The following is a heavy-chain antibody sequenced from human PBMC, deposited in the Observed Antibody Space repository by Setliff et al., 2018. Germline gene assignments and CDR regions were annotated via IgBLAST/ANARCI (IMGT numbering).Heavy chain of an antibody. J-gene: IGHJ4*02. D-gene: IGHD3-22*01. Sequence: GESLKISCQTSGYSFISYWIGWVRQMPGKGLEWIGIIDPGDSETRYSPSFQGHISISVDKSINTAYLHWSSLKASDTAMYYCARRDNYYDTTGYSYYFDDWGQGTLVTFSS. CDR3: ARRDNYYDTTGYSYYFDD. CDR2: IDPGDSET. CDR1: GYSFISYW. V-gene: IGHV5-51*01.